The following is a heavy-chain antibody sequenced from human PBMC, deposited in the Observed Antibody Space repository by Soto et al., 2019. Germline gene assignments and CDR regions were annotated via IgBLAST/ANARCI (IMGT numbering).Heavy chain of an antibody. V-gene: IGHV1-69*06. J-gene: IGHJ5*02. Sequence: GASVKVSCKAPGGTFSSYAISWVRQAPGQGLEWMGGIIPIFGTANYAQKFQGRVTITADKSTSTAYMELGSLRSEDTAVYYCARGPTTFTIFGVVFNNWFDPWGQGTLVTVSS. CDR2: IIPIFGTA. CDR3: ARGPTTFTIFGVVFNNWFDP. D-gene: IGHD3-3*01. CDR1: GGTFSSYA.